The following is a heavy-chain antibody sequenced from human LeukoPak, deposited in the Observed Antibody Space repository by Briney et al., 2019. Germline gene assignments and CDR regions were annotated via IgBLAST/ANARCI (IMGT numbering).Heavy chain of an antibody. Sequence: PGGSLRLSCAASGLTFSSYGKNWVRQAPGKGLEWVSYISSSGSTIYYADSVKGRFTISRDNAKNSLYLQMNSLRAEDTAVYYCARDHGIAAGFDPWGQGTLVTVSS. CDR2: ISSSGSTI. CDR1: GLTFSSYG. CDR3: ARDHGIAAGFDP. V-gene: IGHV3-48*03. J-gene: IGHJ5*02. D-gene: IGHD6-13*01.